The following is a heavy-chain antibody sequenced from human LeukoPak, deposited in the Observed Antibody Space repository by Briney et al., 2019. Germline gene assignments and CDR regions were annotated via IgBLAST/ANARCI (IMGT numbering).Heavy chain of an antibody. D-gene: IGHD6-13*01. CDR3: ARRKYSSSWSWYFDY. CDR2: IYYSGST. V-gene: IGHV4-59*08. Sequence: SETLSLTCTVSGGSISSYYWSWIRQPPGKGLEWIGYIYYSGSTNYNPSLKSRVTISVDTSKNQFSLKLSSVTAADTAVYYCARRKYSSSWSWYFDYWGQGTLVTVSS. CDR1: GGSISSYY. J-gene: IGHJ4*02.